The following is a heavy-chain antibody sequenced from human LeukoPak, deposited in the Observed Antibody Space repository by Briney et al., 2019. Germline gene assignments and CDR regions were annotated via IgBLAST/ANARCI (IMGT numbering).Heavy chain of an antibody. J-gene: IGHJ4*02. Sequence: PSETLSLTCAVSGYSISGAYYWGWFRQPPRTGLEWIGSVYHTGSTYYNPSLKSRVTMSVDTSTNQFSLKLTSVTAADTAIYYCARAAAGSRYYFDYWGQGTLVTVYS. CDR1: GYSISGAYY. CDR2: VYHTGST. D-gene: IGHD6-13*01. V-gene: IGHV4-38-2*01. CDR3: ARAAAGSRYYFDY.